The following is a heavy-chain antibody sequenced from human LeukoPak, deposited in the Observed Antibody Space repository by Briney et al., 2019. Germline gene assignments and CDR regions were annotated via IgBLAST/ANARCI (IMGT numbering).Heavy chain of an antibody. V-gene: IGHV3-74*01. Sequence: GGSLRLSCAASGFTFSSYWMHWVRQEPGKGLVWVSRISGDGSNTNYADSVKGRFTISRDNAQNTVYLQMNTLRAEDTAVYYCATQFKDSYWGQGTLVTVSS. J-gene: IGHJ4*02. CDR3: ATQFKDSY. D-gene: IGHD5-24*01. CDR1: GFTFSSYW. CDR2: ISGDGSNT.